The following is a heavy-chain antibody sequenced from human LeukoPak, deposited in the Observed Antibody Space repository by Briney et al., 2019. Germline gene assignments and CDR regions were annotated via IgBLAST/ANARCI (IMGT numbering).Heavy chain of an antibody. Sequence: GGSLRLSCAAAGFTFSSNWMSWVRQAPGEGLQWVANIKQDGSEKYYVDSVKGRFTISRDNAKKSLYLQMNSLRGEDTAVYYCARGLGINGLALDMWGQGTMVTVSS. J-gene: IGHJ3*02. CDR1: GFTFSSNW. V-gene: IGHV3-7*05. CDR2: IKQDGSEK. D-gene: IGHD3-10*01. CDR3: ARGLGINGLALDM.